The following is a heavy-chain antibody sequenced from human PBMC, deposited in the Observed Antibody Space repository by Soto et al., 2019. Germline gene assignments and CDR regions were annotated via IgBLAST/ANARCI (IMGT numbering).Heavy chain of an antibody. V-gene: IGHV6-1*01. CDR2: TYYRSKWYN. D-gene: IGHD6-6*01. Sequence: SQTLSLTCAISGDSVSSNSAAWNWIRQSPSRGLEWLGRTYYRSKWYNDYAVSVKSRITINPGTSKNQFSLQLNSLRAEDTAMYYCTRDRPGPQHYFDYWGQGNMVTVSS. CDR3: TRDRPGPQHYFDY. J-gene: IGHJ4*02. CDR1: GDSVSSNSAA.